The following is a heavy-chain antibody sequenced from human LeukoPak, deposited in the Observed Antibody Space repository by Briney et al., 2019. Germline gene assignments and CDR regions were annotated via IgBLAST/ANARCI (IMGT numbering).Heavy chain of an antibody. CDR2: IYSGGST. J-gene: IGHJ4*02. Sequence: GGSLRLSCAASGFTVSSNYMSWVRQAPGKGLEWVSVIYSGGSTYYADSVKGRFTISRDNSKNTLYLQMNSLRAEDTAVYYCARGGGPYYYDSSGYSPFDYWGQGTLVTVSS. CDR1: GFTVSSNY. CDR3: ARGGGPYYYDSSGYSPFDY. D-gene: IGHD3-22*01. V-gene: IGHV3-53*01.